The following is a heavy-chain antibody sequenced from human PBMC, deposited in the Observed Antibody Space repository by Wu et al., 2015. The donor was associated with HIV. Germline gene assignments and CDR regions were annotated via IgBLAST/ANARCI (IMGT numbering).Heavy chain of an antibody. D-gene: IGHD6-19*01. CDR1: GYTFTSYG. CDR3: ARAYSSGFTPSWDYYYGMDV. V-gene: IGHV1-18*01. Sequence: QVQLVQSGAEVKKPGASVKVSCKASGYTFTSYGISWVRQAPGQGLEWMGWISAYNGNTNYAQKLQGRVTMTTDTSTSTAYMELSSLRSEDTAVYYCARAYSSGFTPSWDYYYGMDVWGQGTTVTVSS. CDR2: ISAYNGNT. J-gene: IGHJ6*02.